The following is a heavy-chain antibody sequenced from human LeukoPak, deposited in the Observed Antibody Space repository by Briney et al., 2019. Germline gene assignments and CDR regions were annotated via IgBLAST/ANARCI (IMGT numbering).Heavy chain of an antibody. CDR1: GYAITSGGFS. Sequence: SQTLSLTCTVSGYAITSGGFSWNWIRQPPGKGLEWIGCIYDRGPAYYNPSLKSRFTISVDRPKNQFFLNVTSLTAADTAVYYCARSRQASGLFNSWGQGTLAVVSS. J-gene: IGHJ5*01. CDR2: IYDRGPA. V-gene: IGHV4-30-2*01. CDR3: ARSRQASGLFNS. D-gene: IGHD3-10*01.